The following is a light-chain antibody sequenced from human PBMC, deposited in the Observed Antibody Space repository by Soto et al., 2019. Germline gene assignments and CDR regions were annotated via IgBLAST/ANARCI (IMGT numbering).Light chain of an antibody. CDR1: QSASSN. Sequence: EIVMTQSLATLSVSPGERATLSCRASQSASSNLAWYQQKPGQAPRLLIYGASSRATGIPDRFSGSGSGTDFTLTISRLEPEDFAVYYCQQYGSSPRTFGQGTKVDIK. J-gene: IGKJ1*01. V-gene: IGKV3-20*01. CDR3: QQYGSSPRT. CDR2: GAS.